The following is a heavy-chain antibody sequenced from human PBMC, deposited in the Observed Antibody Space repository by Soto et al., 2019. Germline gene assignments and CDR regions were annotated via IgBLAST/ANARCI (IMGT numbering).Heavy chain of an antibody. J-gene: IGHJ6*02. V-gene: IGHV3-74*01. CDR2: INSDGSRT. CDR3: AKLGHVDTAMVLPYYGMDV. CDR1: GFNFSRFW. Sequence: GGSLRLSCTASGFNFSRFWTHWVRQVPGRGLVWVSHINSDGSRTSYADSVKGRFTISRDNSKNTLYLQMNSLRAEDTAVYYCAKLGHVDTAMVLPYYGMDVWGQGTTVTVSS. D-gene: IGHD5-18*01.